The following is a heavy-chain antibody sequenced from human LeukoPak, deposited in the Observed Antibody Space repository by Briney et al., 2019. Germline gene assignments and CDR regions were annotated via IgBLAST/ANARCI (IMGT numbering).Heavy chain of an antibody. J-gene: IGHJ6*04. CDR1: GYSIGSGFY. Sequence: TSETLSLTCAVSGYSIGSGFYWGWIRQPPGEGLEWIGSIFHSGSTYYNPSLKSRVTISVDTSKNQFSLKLSSVTAADTALYYCARASGSYGSGSYYYSGMGVWGKGTTVTVSS. CDR3: ARASGSYGSGSYYYSGMGV. D-gene: IGHD3-10*01. V-gene: IGHV4-38-2*01. CDR2: IFHSGST.